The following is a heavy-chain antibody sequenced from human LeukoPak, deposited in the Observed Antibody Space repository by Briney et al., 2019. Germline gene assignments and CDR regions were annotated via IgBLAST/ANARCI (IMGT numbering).Heavy chain of an antibody. CDR1: SGSISSGSYY. Sequence: SEALSLTCTVSSGSISSGSYYWSWIRQPAGKGLEWIGRIYTSGSTNYNPSLKSRVTISVDTSKNQFSLKLSSVTAADTAVYYCAAAFSGAAAGIVDYWGQGTLVTVSS. D-gene: IGHD6-13*01. CDR2: IYTSGST. V-gene: IGHV4-61*02. J-gene: IGHJ4*02. CDR3: AAAFSGAAAGIVDY.